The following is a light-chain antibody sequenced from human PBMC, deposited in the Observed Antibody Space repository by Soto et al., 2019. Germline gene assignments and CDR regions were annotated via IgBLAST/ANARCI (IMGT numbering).Light chain of an antibody. Sequence: DIQMTQSPSSLSASVGDRVTITCRASQSISSYLNWYQQKPGKAPKFLIYAASSLQSGVPSRFSGSGSGTDVTLTISSLQPEDFATYYCQQSYSTPPTFGGGTQVEIK. CDR1: QSISSY. CDR2: AAS. CDR3: QQSYSTPPT. V-gene: IGKV1-39*01. J-gene: IGKJ4*01.